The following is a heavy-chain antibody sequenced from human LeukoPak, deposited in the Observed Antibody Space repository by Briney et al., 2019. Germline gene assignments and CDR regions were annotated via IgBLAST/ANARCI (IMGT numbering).Heavy chain of an antibody. CDR3: AKEKRAARGYYDSSGSYYFDY. CDR1: GFTFSSYG. Sequence: PGGSLRLSCAASGFTFSSYGMHWVRQAPGKGLEWVANIKQDGSEKYYVGSVKGRFTISRDNAKNSLYLQVNSLRAEDTAVYYCAKEKRAARGYYDSSGSYYFDYWGQGTLVTVSS. CDR2: IKQDGSEK. V-gene: IGHV3-7*01. J-gene: IGHJ4*02. D-gene: IGHD3-22*01.